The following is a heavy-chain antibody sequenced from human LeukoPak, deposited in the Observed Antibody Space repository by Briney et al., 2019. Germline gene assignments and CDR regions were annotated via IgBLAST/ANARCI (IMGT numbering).Heavy chain of an antibody. CDR3: ARAGQWLENNWFDP. CDR1: GGSISSSSYY. J-gene: IGHJ5*02. V-gene: IGHV4-39*07. Sequence: SETLSLTCTVSGGSISSSSYYWGWIRQPPGKGLEWIGSIYYSGSTYYNPSLKSRVTISVDTSKNQFSLKLSSVTAADTAVYYCARAGQWLENNWFDPWGQGTLVTVSS. CDR2: IYYSGST. D-gene: IGHD6-19*01.